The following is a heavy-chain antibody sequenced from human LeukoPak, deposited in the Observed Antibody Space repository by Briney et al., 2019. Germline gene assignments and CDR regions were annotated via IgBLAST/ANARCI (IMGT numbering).Heavy chain of an antibody. D-gene: IGHD2-21*01. Sequence: GESLKISCKGSGYRFTNYWIGWVRQLPGKGLEWMGIINPGDSDTRYSPSFQGQVTISADKSITTAYLQWSSLKASDTAMYYYARQIPYDDYHYMDVWGRGTTVTVS. CDR1: GYRFTNYW. CDR2: INPGDSDT. V-gene: IGHV5-51*01. J-gene: IGHJ6*03. CDR3: ARQIPYDDYHYMDV.